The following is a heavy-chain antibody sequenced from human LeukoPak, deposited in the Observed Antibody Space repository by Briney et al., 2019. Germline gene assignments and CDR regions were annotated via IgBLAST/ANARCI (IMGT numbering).Heavy chain of an antibody. V-gene: IGHV1-2*02. D-gene: IGHD2-15*01. J-gene: IGHJ5*02. Sequence: ASVKVSCKASGYTFTEYYMHWLRQAPGLVFEWMGSINPNSGDTYYSPEFQGRVTLTRDTSIKTAYMEMNSLKSDDTAVYYCVRDIAPIGSWWFEPWGQGTLIIVSS. CDR1: GYTFTEYY. CDR2: INPNSGDT. CDR3: VRDIAPIGSWWFEP.